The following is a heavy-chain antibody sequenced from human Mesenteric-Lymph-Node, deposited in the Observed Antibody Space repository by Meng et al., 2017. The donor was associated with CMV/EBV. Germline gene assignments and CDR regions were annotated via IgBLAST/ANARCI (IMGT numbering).Heavy chain of an antibody. V-gene: IGHV4-59*01. CDR2: IYYSGST. J-gene: IGHJ3*02. CDR3: AREKRILGYYYGNDRSGDEGFDI. Sequence: YYWSWIRQPPGKGLEWIAYIYYSGSTNYNPSLKSRVTISVDTSKNQFSLKLSSVTAADTAVYYCAREKRILGYYYGNDRSGDEGFDIWGQGTMVTVSS. CDR1: YY. D-gene: IGHD3-10*01.